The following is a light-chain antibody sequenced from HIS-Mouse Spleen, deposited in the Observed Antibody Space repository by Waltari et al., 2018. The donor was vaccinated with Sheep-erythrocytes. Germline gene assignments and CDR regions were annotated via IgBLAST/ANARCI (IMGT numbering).Light chain of an antibody. V-gene: IGLV2-23*01. CDR2: EGS. CDR3: CSYAGSSTPWV. CDR1: SSDVGTYNL. Sequence: QSALTQPASVSGSPGQSITIPCTGTSSDVGTYNLVSCYQQHPGKAPKLVIYEGSKRPSGVSNRFSGSKSGNTASLTISGLQAEDEADYYCCSYAGSSTPWVFGGGTKLTVL. J-gene: IGLJ3*02.